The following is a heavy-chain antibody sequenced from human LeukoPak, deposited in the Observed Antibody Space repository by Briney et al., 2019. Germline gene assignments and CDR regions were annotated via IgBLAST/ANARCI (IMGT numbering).Heavy chain of an antibody. V-gene: IGHV3-13*01. J-gene: IGHJ4*02. CDR2: VSSGFHA. CDR1: GLTLGSHD. D-gene: IGHD5-18*01. CDR3: VREARGYHYTYFDY. Sequence: PGGSLRLSCTASGLTLGSHDMHWVRQIPGQGLEWVAAVSSGFHAFFADSAQGRFTVSREDARNSLYLQMNSLRAGDTAVYYCVREARGYHYTYFDYWGQGTLVTVSS.